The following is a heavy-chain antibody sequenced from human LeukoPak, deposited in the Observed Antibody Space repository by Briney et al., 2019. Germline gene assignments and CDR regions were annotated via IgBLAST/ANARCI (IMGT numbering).Heavy chain of an antibody. CDR2: ISGSGGST. Sequence: GASLRLSCAASGFTFSSYAMSWVRQAPGKGLEWVPAISGSGGSTYYADSVKGRFTISRDNSKNTLYLQMNSLRAEDTAVYYCAKDRVGATRRDYWGQGTLVTVSS. CDR3: AKDRVGATRRDY. J-gene: IGHJ4*02. CDR1: GFTFSSYA. D-gene: IGHD1-26*01. V-gene: IGHV3-23*01.